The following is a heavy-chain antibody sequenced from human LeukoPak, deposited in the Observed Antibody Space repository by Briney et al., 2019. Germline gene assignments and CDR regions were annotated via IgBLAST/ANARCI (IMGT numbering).Heavy chain of an antibody. V-gene: IGHV3-21*01. CDR2: ISSSSSYI. D-gene: IGHD1-26*01. J-gene: IGHJ4*02. Sequence: GGSLRLSCAASGFTFSSYSMNWVRQAPGKGLEWVSSISSSSSYIYYIDSVKGRFTISRDNAKNSLYLQMNSLRDEDTAVYYCARRMYSGSYQGFDYWGQGTLVTVSS. CDR1: GFTFSSYS. CDR3: ARRMYSGSYQGFDY.